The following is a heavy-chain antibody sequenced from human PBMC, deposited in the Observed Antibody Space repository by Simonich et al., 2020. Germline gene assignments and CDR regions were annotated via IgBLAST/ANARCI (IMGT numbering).Heavy chain of an antibody. CDR3: ARDRDGDYDY. V-gene: IGHV4-38-2*02. Sequence: QVQLQESGPGLVKPSETLSLTCAVSGYSISSGYYWGWIRQPPGKGLGWIGSIYHSGSTYYNPSLKSRVTISVDMSKNQFSLKLSSVTAADTAVYYCARDRDGDYDYWGQGTLVTVSS. CDR2: IYHSGST. D-gene: IGHD4-17*01. CDR1: GYSISSGYY. J-gene: IGHJ4*02.